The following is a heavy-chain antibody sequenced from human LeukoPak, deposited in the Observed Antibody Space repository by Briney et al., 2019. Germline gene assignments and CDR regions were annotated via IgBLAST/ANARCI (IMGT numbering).Heavy chain of an antibody. CDR1: GGSISSYY. CDR3: ARGELPQHFDF. V-gene: IGHV4-59*12. D-gene: IGHD1-26*01. J-gene: IGHJ4*02. CDR2: IYHSGTT. Sequence: PSETLSLTCTVSGGSISSYYWSWIRQPPGKGLEWIAYIYHSGTTFYNPSLKSRVTISVDRSKNQFSLKLSSVTAADTAVYYCARGELPQHFDFWGQGTLVTVSS.